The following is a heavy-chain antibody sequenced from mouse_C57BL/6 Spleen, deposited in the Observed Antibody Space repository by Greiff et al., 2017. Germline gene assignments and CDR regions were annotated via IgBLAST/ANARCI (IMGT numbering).Heavy chain of an antibody. J-gene: IGHJ3*01. CDR2: INPNNGGT. CDR3: ARPSYYDYDDVAFAY. V-gene: IGHV1-22*01. CDR1: GYTFTDYN. Sequence: EVQLHQSGPELVKPGASVKMSCKASGYTFTDYNMHWVKQSHGKSLEWIGYINPNNGGTSYNQKFKGKATLTVNKSSSTAYMELRSLTSEDSAVYYCARPSYYDYDDVAFAYWGQGTLVTVSA. D-gene: IGHD2-4*01.